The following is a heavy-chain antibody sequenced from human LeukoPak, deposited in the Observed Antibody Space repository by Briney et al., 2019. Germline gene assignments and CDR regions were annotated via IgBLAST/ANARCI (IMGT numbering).Heavy chain of an antibody. Sequence: PGGSLRLSCAASGFTLSSYWMHWVRHAPGKGLVWVSRIKSDGSGTSYADSVKGRFTISRDNAKNTLYLQMNSLRAEDTAVYYCARGSDSSGWYSSFDYWGQGTLVTVSS. D-gene: IGHD6-19*01. CDR3: ARGSDSSGWYSSFDY. J-gene: IGHJ4*02. CDR1: GFTLSSYW. V-gene: IGHV3-74*01. CDR2: IKSDGSGT.